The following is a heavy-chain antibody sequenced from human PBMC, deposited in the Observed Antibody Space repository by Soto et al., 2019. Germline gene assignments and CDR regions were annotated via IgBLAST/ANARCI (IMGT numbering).Heavy chain of an antibody. J-gene: IGHJ4*02. Sequence: SETLSLTCAVSGGSISSSNWWSWVRQPPGKGLEWIGEIYHSGSTNYNPSLRSRVTISVDKSKNQFSLKLSSVTAADTAVYYCARGQRLVWFGELLYFDYWGQGTLVTVSS. CDR3: ARGQRLVWFGELLYFDY. D-gene: IGHD3-10*01. CDR2: IYHSGST. V-gene: IGHV4-4*02. CDR1: GGSISSSNW.